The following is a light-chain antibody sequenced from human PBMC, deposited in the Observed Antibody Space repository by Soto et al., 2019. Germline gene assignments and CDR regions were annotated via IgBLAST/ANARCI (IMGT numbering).Light chain of an antibody. CDR3: QQYNNWPIT. CDR2: GAS. J-gene: IGKJ5*01. CDR1: QSVSSN. Sequence: EMVMTQSPATLSVSPGERATLSCRASQSVSSNLAWYQQKPGQAPRLLIYGASTRATGIPARFSGSGSGTEFTLTISSLQSEDFAVYYCQQYNNWPITCGQGTRLEIK. V-gene: IGKV3-15*01.